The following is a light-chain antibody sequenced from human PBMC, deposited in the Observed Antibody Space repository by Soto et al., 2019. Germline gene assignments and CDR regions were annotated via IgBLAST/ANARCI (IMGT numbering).Light chain of an antibody. CDR2: EVI. J-gene: IGLJ2*01. V-gene: IGLV2-8*01. Sequence: QSALTQPPSASGSPGQSVTISCTGTSSDVGAYNSVSWYQQHPSKAPKLMIYEVIKRPSGVPDRFSGSKSDNTASLTVSGLQAEDEAVYYCSSYAGSNTFVVFGGGTKLTVL. CDR1: SSDVGAYNS. CDR3: SSYAGSNTFVV.